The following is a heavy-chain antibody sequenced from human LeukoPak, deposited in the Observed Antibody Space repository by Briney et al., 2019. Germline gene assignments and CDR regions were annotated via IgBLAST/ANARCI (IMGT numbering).Heavy chain of an antibody. J-gene: IGHJ6*03. D-gene: IGHD5-24*01. CDR2: ISSRSSYI. CDR1: GFTFSSYS. Sequence: GGSLRLSCAASGFTFSSYSMNWVRQAPGKGLEGVSSISSRSSYIYYADAVKGRITNSRDNAKNSLYLQMNSLRAEDTAVYYCARDSATPPDHYYYMHVWGKGTTVTVSS. CDR3: ARDSATPPDHYYYMHV. V-gene: IGHV3-21*01.